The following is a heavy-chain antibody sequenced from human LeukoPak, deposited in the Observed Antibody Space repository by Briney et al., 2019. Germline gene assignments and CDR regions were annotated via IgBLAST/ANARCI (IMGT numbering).Heavy chain of an antibody. D-gene: IGHD5-12*01. Sequence: GRSLRLSCAASGFRFSRYSMHWVRQAPGKGLEWVAIISDDGSYKSYADYVKGRFTISRDYSYNTLYLQMKSLRTDDTAVYYCARDPLRWLRLGGNWFDPWGQGTLVTVSS. V-gene: IGHV3-30*04. J-gene: IGHJ5*02. CDR1: GFRFSRYS. CDR2: ISDDGSYK. CDR3: ARDPLRWLRLGGNWFDP.